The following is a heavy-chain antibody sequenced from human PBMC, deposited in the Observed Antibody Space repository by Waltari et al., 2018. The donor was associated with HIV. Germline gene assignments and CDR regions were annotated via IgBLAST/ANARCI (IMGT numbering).Heavy chain of an antibody. J-gene: IGHJ5*02. D-gene: IGHD6-13*01. Sequence: EVQLVDSGGGPVKPGGSLRLSCRASGLTFNSYIQTRVRQAPGKGLEWISSISSSGTCTHYADSVKGRFTISRDNANKSVYLQMNSLRAEDTAVYYCARDSRDNSWSLNFFDPWGQGTLVTVSS. CDR2: ISSSGTCT. CDR3: ARDSRDNSWSLNFFDP. CDR1: GLTFNSYI. V-gene: IGHV3-21*01.